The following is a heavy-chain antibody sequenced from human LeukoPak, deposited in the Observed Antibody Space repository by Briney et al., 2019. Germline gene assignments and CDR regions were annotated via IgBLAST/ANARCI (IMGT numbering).Heavy chain of an antibody. Sequence: PGGSLRLSCAASGFTFSSYAMTWVRQAPGKGLEWVSSVSGSGGITSYADSVKGRFTISRDTSKNTLYLQMSSLRAEDTAVYYCAKNSGSGSYSTLDYWGQGTLVTVSS. V-gene: IGHV3-23*01. CDR2: VSGSGGIT. CDR1: GFTFSSYA. CDR3: AKNSGSGSYSTLDY. D-gene: IGHD3-10*01. J-gene: IGHJ4*02.